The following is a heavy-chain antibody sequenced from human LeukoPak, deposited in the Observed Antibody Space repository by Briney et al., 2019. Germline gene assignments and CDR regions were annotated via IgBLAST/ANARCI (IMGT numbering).Heavy chain of an antibody. Sequence: SETLSLTCTVSGDSISGSTYERNWIRQPPGRGLEWIGHIYDSGTTNYNPSLGSRVSISVGRSNNRFSLRLTSVTAADTAVYYCARRFDSWGQGTLVTVSP. CDR2: IYDSGTT. CDR3: ARRFDS. J-gene: IGHJ4*02. V-gene: IGHV4-61*01. CDR1: GDSISGSTYE.